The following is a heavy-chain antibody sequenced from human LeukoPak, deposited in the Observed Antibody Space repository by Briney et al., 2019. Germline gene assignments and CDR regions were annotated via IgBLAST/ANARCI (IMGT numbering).Heavy chain of an antibody. CDR1: GDSVSSNSAA. D-gene: IGHD1-26*01. Sequence: SQTLSLTCALSGDSVSSNSAAWNWIRQSPSRGLEWLGRTYYRSKWYNDYAVSVKSRITINPDTSKNQFSLQLNSVTPEDTAVYYCARGLSRVGATGFDYWGQGTLVTVSS. J-gene: IGHJ4*02. CDR3: ARGLSRVGATGFDY. CDR2: TYYRSKWYN. V-gene: IGHV6-1*01.